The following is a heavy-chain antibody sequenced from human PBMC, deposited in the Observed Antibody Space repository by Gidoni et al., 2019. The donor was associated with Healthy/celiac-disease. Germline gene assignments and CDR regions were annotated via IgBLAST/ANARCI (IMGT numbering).Heavy chain of an antibody. CDR2: IYYSGST. V-gene: IGHV4-59*01. J-gene: IGHJ6*02. Sequence: QVQLQESGPGLVKPSETLSLTCTVSGCSISSYYWSWIRQPPGKGLEWIGYIYYSGSTNYNPSLKSRVTISVDTSKNQFSLKLSSVTAADTAVYYCARSNTWIPYGMDVWGQGTTVTVSS. D-gene: IGHD5-18*01. CDR1: GCSISSYY. CDR3: ARSNTWIPYGMDV.